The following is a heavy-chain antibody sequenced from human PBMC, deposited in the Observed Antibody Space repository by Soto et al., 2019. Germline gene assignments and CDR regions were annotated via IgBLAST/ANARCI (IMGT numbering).Heavy chain of an antibody. J-gene: IGHJ3*02. CDR1: GYTFTSYG. CDR3: ARTADDNLTGPPPSGDAFDI. V-gene: IGHV1-18*01. D-gene: IGHD3-9*01. CDR2: ISAYNGNT. Sequence: QVQLVQSGAEVKKPGASVKVSCKASGYTFTSYGISWVRQAPGQGLEWMGWISAYNGNTNYAQKLQGRVTMTTDTSTSTAYMELRSMRSDDTAVYYCARTADDNLTGPPPSGDAFDIWGQGTMVTVSS.